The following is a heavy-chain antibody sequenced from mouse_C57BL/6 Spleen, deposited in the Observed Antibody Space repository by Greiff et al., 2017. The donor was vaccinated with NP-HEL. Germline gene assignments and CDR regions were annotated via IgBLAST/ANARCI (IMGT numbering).Heavy chain of an antibody. CDR1: GYTFTSYW. CDR3: ARSYDGYPFDY. J-gene: IGHJ2*01. Sequence: VQLQQPGAELVMPGASVKLSCKASGYTFTSYWMHWVKQRPGQGLEWIGEIDPSDSYTNYNQKFKGKSTLTVDKSSSTAYMQLSSLTSEDSAVYYCARSYDGYPFDYWGQGTTLTVSS. CDR2: IDPSDSYT. V-gene: IGHV1-69*01. D-gene: IGHD2-3*01.